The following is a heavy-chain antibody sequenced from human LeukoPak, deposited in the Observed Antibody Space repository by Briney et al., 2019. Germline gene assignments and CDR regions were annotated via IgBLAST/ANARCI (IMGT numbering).Heavy chain of an antibody. CDR1: GFTFSSYL. J-gene: IGHJ4*02. D-gene: IGHD2/OR15-2a*01. CDR2: IKQDVGEK. V-gene: IGHV3-7*01. Sequence: GGALRLSCAASGFTFSSYLMSCVRQAPGGGLEWGANIKQDVGEKYYVESLRGRVTISRDNAKNSLYLQMHSLSAEETAVYYCASDGYFEPYDYWGEGPLHTVSS. CDR3: ASDGYFEPYDY.